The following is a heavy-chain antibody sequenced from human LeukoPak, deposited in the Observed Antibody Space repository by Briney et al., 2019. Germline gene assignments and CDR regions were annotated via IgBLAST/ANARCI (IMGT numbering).Heavy chain of an antibody. Sequence: ASVKVSCKASGYSFTSYGISWVRQAPGQGLEWMGWVSAYNGNTNHAQKLQGRVTMTTDTSTNTAYMELRSLRSDDTAVYYCALYSVFGSWYFDYWGQGTLVTVSS. CDR1: GYSFTSYG. J-gene: IGHJ4*02. D-gene: IGHD2-15*01. V-gene: IGHV1-18*01. CDR3: ALYSVFGSWYFDY. CDR2: VSAYNGNT.